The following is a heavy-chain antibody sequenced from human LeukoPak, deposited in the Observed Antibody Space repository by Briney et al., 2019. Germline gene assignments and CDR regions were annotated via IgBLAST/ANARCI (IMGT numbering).Heavy chain of an antibody. CDR2: ICYDGSKK. D-gene: IGHD5-24*01. V-gene: IGHV3-33*01. CDR3: ARDHLDGSNFFDH. J-gene: IGHJ4*02. Sequence: PGWSVSLSFPASVFTLHQNGMHWLRPAAGKGLAWVAVICYDGSKKYYEDSMKGRITISRDTSKNTLFLQMNSLRAEDTGIYYCARDHLDGSNFFDHWGQGTLVTVSS. CDR1: VFTLHQNG.